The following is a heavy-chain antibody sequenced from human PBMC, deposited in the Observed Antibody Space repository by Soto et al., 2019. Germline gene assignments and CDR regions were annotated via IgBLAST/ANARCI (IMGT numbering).Heavy chain of an antibody. J-gene: IGHJ4*02. CDR1: GLTFSTYA. V-gene: IGHV3-23*01. CDR2: ISGNGANT. D-gene: IGHD3-10*01. Sequence: EVQLLGSGGGLVQPGGSLRLSCAASGLTFSTYAMSWVRQAPGKGLEWVSSISGNGANTYYTDSVKGRFIISRDNSKNTLFLQMNSLSPEDTALYYCAKARPNYYRSGGGYYKAGGDYWGQGTLVTVSS. CDR3: AKARPNYYRSGGGYYKAGGDY.